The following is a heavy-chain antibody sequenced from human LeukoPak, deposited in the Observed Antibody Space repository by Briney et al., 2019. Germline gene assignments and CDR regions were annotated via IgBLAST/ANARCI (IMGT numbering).Heavy chain of an antibody. D-gene: IGHD6-19*01. CDR2: IRYDESNK. V-gene: IGHV3-30*02. Sequence: GGSLRLSCAASGFIFSNYGMHWVRQAPGKGLEWVAFIRYDESNKFYADSVKGRFTISRDNSKNTLFLQMNSLRAEDTAVYYCATMQWLEGVDWFDPWGQGTLVTVSS. CDR3: ATMQWLEGVDWFDP. J-gene: IGHJ5*02. CDR1: GFIFSNYG.